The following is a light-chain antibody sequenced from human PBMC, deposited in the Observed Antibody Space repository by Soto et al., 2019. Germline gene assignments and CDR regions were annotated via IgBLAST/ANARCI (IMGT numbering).Light chain of an antibody. CDR1: DIGSKS. V-gene: IGLV3-21*01. CDR3: QVWDGATDRPV. J-gene: IGLJ2*01. Sequence: SYELTQSPSVSVAPGVTATITCGGNDIGSKSVHWYQQRPGRAPLMGISYDSARPSGIPERFSGSNSGGSATLTISGVEVGDEADYCCQVWDGATDRPVFGGGTKVTVL. CDR2: YDS.